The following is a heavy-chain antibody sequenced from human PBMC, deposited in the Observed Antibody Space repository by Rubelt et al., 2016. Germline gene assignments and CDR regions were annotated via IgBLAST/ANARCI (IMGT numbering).Heavy chain of an antibody. V-gene: IGHV3-23*01. Sequence: EVQMLESGGGLVQAGGSLRLSCAASGFTFSIYAMTWVRQAPGKGLEWVSTVSGGGDAAFYADSVKGRFTISKDNSRNTVYLQMNNLRVEDTAVYYCAKGAGDFDYWGQGALVTVSS. D-gene: IGHD1-14*01. CDR3: AKGAGDFDY. J-gene: IGHJ4*02. CDR1: GFTFSIYA. CDR2: VSGGGDAA.